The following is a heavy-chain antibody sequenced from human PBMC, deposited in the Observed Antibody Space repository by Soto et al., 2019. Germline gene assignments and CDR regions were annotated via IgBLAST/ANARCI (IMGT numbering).Heavy chain of an antibody. CDR1: GGSISSGGYY. J-gene: IGHJ5*02. CDR2: IYYSGSS. Sequence: SLTCTVSGGSISSGGYYWSWIRQHPGKGLEWMGYIYYSGSSTYNPSLKSRVTISVDTSKNQLSLKLSSVTAADTAVYYCARGRTWFDPWGQGTLVTVSS. CDR3: ARGRTWFDP. V-gene: IGHV4-31*03.